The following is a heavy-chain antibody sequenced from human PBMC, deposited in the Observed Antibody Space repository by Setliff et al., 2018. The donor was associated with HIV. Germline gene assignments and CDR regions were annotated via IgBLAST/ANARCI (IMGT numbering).Heavy chain of an antibody. Sequence: SETLSLTCTVSGGSISSYSWSWIRQPPGKGLEWIGYIYTSGSTNYNPSLKSRVTISVDTSENQFSLKLTSVTAADTAVYYCAREPDYWGQGTLVTVSS. J-gene: IGHJ4*02. CDR1: GGSISSYS. V-gene: IGHV4-4*08. CDR3: AREPDY. CDR2: IYTSGST.